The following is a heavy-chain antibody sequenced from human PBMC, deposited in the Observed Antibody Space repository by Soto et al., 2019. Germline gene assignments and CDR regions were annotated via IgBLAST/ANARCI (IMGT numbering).Heavy chain of an antibody. Sequence: QVQLQESGPGLVKPSQTLSLTCTVSGGSISSGDYYWSWIRQPPGKGLEWIGYIYYSGSTYYNPSLKSRVTISVDTSRNQFSLKLSSVTAADTAVYYCARYSSSSYDAFDIWGQGTMVTVSS. J-gene: IGHJ3*02. CDR1: GGSISSGDYY. V-gene: IGHV4-30-4*01. CDR2: IYYSGST. CDR3: ARYSSSSYDAFDI. D-gene: IGHD6-6*01.